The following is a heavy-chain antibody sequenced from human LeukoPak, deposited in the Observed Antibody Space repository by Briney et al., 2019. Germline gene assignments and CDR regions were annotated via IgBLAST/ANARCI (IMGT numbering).Heavy chain of an antibody. CDR3: AREGYCSSTSCAIDY. J-gene: IGHJ4*02. V-gene: IGHV1-18*01. D-gene: IGHD2-2*01. Sequence: ASVKVSCKASGYIFSTYGINWVRQAPGQGLEWMGWISAYNGDTNYAQNVQDRVTMTTDTSTNTAYMELRSLRSDDTAVYYCAREGYCSSTSCAIDYWGQGTLVTVSS. CDR1: GYIFSTYG. CDR2: ISAYNGDT.